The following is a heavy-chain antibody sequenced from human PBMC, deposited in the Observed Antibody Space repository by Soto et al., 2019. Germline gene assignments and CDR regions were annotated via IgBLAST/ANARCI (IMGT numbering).Heavy chain of an antibody. CDR1: GYTFTSYD. V-gene: IGHV1-8*01. D-gene: IGHD4-17*01. CDR3: ARENYGGNSDGMDV. J-gene: IGHJ6*02. CDR2: MNPNSGNT. Sequence: QVQLVQSGAEVKKPGASVKVSCKASGYTFTSYDINWVRQATGQGLEWMGWMNPNSGNTGYAQKLQGRVTMTSNTSISTHYMELSSLRSEDTDVYYCARENYGGNSDGMDVWGQGTTVTVSS.